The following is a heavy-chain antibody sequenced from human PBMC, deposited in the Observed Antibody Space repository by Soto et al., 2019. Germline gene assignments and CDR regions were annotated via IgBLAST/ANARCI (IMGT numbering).Heavy chain of an antibody. CDR3: TRGYALNWHTLHY. CDR2: INHIGIT. D-gene: IGHD4-17*01. V-gene: IGHV4-34*01. Sequence: QVQLQQWGAGLLKPSETLSLTCAISGGSFSGFYSTWIRQPPGKGLEWIGEINHIGITHYNPSLKSRVTISLDTSKSQFSLNLSSVTAADTAVYYCTRGYALNWHTLHYWGQGALVTVSS. J-gene: IGHJ4*02. CDR1: GGSFSGFY.